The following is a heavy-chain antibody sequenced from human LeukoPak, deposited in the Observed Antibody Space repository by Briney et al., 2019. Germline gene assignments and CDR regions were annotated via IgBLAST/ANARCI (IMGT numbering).Heavy chain of an antibody. D-gene: IGHD6-13*01. CDR3: ANTAAAGPY. V-gene: IGHV3-30*18. Sequence: GGSLRLSCAASGFTFSDYYMSWIRQAPGKGLDWVAVITYDGSSKYYADSVKGRFTISRDNSKNTLYLQMNSLSAEDTAVYYCANTAAAGPYWGQGTLVTVSS. CDR2: ITYDGSSK. J-gene: IGHJ4*02. CDR1: GFTFSDYY.